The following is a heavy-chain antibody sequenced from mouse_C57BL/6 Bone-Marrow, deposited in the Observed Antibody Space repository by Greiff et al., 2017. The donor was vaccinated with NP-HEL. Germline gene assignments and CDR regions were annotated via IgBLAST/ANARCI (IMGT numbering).Heavy chain of an antibody. CDR3: ARNYYGNPYAMDY. D-gene: IGHD2-1*01. CDR1: GFSLSTSGMG. CDR2: IYWDDDK. J-gene: IGHJ4*01. V-gene: IGHV8-12*01. Sequence: QVTLKESGPGILQSSQTLSLTCSFSGFSLSTSGMGVSWIRQPSGKGLEWLAHIYWDDDKRYNPSLKSRLTISKDTSRNQVFLKITSVDTADTATYYCARNYYGNPYAMDYWGQGTSVTVSS.